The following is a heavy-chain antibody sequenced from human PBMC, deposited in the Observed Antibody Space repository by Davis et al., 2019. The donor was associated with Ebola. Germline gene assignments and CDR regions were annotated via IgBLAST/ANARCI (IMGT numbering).Heavy chain of an antibody. D-gene: IGHD1-7*01. J-gene: IGHJ4*02. CDR1: GYSFTSYW. Sequence: KVSCKGSGYSFTSYWIGWVRQMPGKGLEWMGIIYPGDSEIRYSPSFQGQVTISADKSISTASLQWSSLKASDTAMYYCARQRGGTASRYFDYLGQGTLVTVSS. CDR3: ARQRGGTASRYFDY. V-gene: IGHV5-51*01. CDR2: IYPGDSEI.